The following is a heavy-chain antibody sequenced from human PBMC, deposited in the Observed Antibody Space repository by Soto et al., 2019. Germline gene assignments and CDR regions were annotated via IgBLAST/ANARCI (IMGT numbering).Heavy chain of an antibody. CDR1: GFTFSSYA. Sequence: EVQLLESGGGLVQPGGSLRLSCAASGFTFSSYAMSWVRQAPGKGLEWVSAISGSGGSTYYADSVKGRFTISRDNSKNTLYLQMNSLRAEDTDVYYCAKVTSLIVVEGTFDYWGQGNLVTVSS. CDR3: AKVTSLIVVEGTFDY. CDR2: ISGSGGST. J-gene: IGHJ4*02. D-gene: IGHD2-15*01. V-gene: IGHV3-23*01.